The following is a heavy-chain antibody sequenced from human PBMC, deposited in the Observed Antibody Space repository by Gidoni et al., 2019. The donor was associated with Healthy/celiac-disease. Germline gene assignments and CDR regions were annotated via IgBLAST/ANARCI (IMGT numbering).Heavy chain of an antibody. CDR1: GGTFSSYA. D-gene: IGHD6-6*01. J-gene: IGHJ4*02. CDR3: AIGGEQLVLDY. Sequence: QVQLVQSGAEVKKPGSSVKVSCKASGGTFSSYAIGWVRQAPGQGLEWMGRIIPILGIANYAQKFQGRVTITADKSTSTAYMELSSLRSEDTAVYYCAIGGEQLVLDYWGQGTLVSVSS. CDR2: IIPILGIA. V-gene: IGHV1-69*04.